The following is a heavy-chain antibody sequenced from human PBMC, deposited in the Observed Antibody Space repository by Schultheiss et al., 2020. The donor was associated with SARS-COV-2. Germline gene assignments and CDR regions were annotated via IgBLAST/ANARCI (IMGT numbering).Heavy chain of an antibody. CDR3: ASRGKWGSFDY. V-gene: IGHV4-61*05. CDR1: GGSISSSSYY. Sequence: SETLSLTCTVSGGSISSSSYYWGWIRQPPGKGLEWIGYIYYSGSTNYNPSLKSRVTISVDTSKNQFSLQLNSVTPEDTAVYYCASRGKWGSFDYWGQGTLVTVSS. CDR2: IYYSGST. J-gene: IGHJ4*02. D-gene: IGHD3-16*01.